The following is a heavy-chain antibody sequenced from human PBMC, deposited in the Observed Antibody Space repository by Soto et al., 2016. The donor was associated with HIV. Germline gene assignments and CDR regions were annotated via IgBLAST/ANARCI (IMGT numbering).Heavy chain of an antibody. D-gene: IGHD3-22*01. J-gene: IGHJ4*02. CDR1: GFTLNTYA. Sequence: EVQLLESGGGLVQPGGSMRLSCTASGFTLNTYAMSWVRQAPGKGLEWVSGISGSVSTYYADSIKGRFTISRDNSKNTLYLQMNGLTAEDTALYYCAKDPQYYYDSTAPFDYWGQGTLVTVSS. CDR2: ISGSVST. V-gene: IGHV3-23*01. CDR3: AKDPQYYYDSTAPFDY.